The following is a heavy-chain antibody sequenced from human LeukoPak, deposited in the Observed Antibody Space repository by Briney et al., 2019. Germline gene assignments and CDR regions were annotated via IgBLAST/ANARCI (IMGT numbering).Heavy chain of an antibody. CDR1: GFTFTSSA. J-gene: IGHJ3*02. V-gene: IGHV1-58*02. Sequence: ASVKVSCKASGFTFTSSAMQWVRQARGQRLEWIGWIVVGSGNTNYAQKFQGRVTITRDMSTSTAYMELSSLRSEDTAVYYCAAPKRIVGAVGDAFDIWGQGTMVTVSS. D-gene: IGHD1-26*01. CDR2: IVVGSGNT. CDR3: AAPKRIVGAVGDAFDI.